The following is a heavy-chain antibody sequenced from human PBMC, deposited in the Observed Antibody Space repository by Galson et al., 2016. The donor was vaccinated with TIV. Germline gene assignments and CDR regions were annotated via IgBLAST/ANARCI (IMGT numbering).Heavy chain of an antibody. Sequence: SVKVSCKASGGTFSSYVFSWVRQAPGQGLEWMGGIIPIFGTANYAQKFQGRVTIIADKSTSTAYMELTSLRFDDTAVYYCGSPDCSGGSCLHWAFDYWGQGTLVTVSS. CDR3: GSPDCSGGSCLHWAFDY. CDR1: GGTFSSYV. D-gene: IGHD2-15*01. CDR2: IIPIFGTA. V-gene: IGHV1-69*06. J-gene: IGHJ4*02.